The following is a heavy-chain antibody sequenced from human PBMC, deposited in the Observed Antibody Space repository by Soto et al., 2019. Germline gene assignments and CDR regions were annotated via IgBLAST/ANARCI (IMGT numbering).Heavy chain of an antibody. CDR1: GGSISSDDYY. V-gene: IGHV4-30-4*01. J-gene: IGHJ6*02. CDR2: IYYSGYT. Sequence: LSLTCTVSGGSISSDDYYWSWIRQPPGKGLEWIGYIYYSGYTFDNPSLTSRVTLSVDTSKNQFSLKLTSVTAADTAVYYCARVGAGAAAGTGYYYGMDVWGQGTTVTV. D-gene: IGHD6-13*01. CDR3: ARVGAGAAAGTGYYYGMDV.